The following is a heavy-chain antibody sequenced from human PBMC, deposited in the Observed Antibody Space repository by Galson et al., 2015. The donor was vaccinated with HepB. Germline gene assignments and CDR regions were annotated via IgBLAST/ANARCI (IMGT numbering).Heavy chain of an antibody. J-gene: IGHJ3*02. CDR2: ISWSSGSI. CDR1: GFTFDNYA. D-gene: IGHD3-16*01. V-gene: IGHV3-9*01. Sequence: SLRLSCAASGFTFDNYAMHWVRQAPGKGLEWVSGISWSSGSIGYADSVKGRFTISRDNAKNSLYLQMNSLRAEDTALYYCAKVHGGIRGAFDIWGQGTMVTVSS. CDR3: AKVHGGIRGAFDI.